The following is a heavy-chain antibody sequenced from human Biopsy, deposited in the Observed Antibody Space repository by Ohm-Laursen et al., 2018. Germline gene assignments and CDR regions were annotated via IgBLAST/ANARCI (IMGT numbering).Heavy chain of an antibody. CDR1: GGFISSSSYY. Sequence: GTLSLTCTVSGGFISSSSYYWGWIRQPPGKGLEWIGYIYYNGSTNYNPSLKSRITISVDTSMNHLSLRLTSLTAADTAVYYCARHAPSYSGSYWRYFDLWGRGTLVTVSS. D-gene: IGHD1-26*01. V-gene: IGHV4-61*05. CDR3: ARHAPSYSGSYWRYFDL. CDR2: IYYNGST. J-gene: IGHJ2*01.